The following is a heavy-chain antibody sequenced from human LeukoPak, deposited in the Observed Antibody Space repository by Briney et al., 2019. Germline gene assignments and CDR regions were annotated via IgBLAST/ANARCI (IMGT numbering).Heavy chain of an antibody. J-gene: IGHJ5*02. Sequence: PSETLSLTCAVYGGSFSGYYWSWIRQPPGKGLEWIGEINHSGSTNYNPSLKSRVTISVDTSKNQFSLKLSSVTAADTAVYYCARRGGRKYNWFDPWGQGTLVTVSS. D-gene: IGHD5-12*01. CDR1: GGSFSGYY. V-gene: IGHV4-34*01. CDR3: ARRGGRKYNWFDP. CDR2: INHSGST.